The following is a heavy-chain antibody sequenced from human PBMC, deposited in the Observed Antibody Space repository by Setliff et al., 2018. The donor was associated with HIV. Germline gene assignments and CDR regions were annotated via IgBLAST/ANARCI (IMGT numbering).Heavy chain of an antibody. Sequence: ASVKVSCKASGYTLTSYYMHWMRQAPGQGLEWLGIINPSGGGTTYAQKFQGRVTMTRDTFMSTVYMELSSLRSEDTAVYYCAPIDPFPHDYSNSSFDYWGQGTLVTVSS. D-gene: IGHD4-4*01. J-gene: IGHJ4*02. CDR1: GYTLTSYY. V-gene: IGHV1-46*01. CDR2: INPSGGGT. CDR3: APIDPFPHDYSNSSFDY.